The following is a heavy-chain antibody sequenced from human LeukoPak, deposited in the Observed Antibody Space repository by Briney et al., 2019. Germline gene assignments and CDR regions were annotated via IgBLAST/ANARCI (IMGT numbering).Heavy chain of an antibody. CDR2: ISWNSGSI. V-gene: IGHV3-9*03. CDR1: GFTFDDYA. D-gene: IGHD3-16*01. CDR3: AKGAARLSLFTSFDY. J-gene: IGHJ4*02. Sequence: GGSLRLSCAASGFTFDDYAMHWVGQAPGKGLEWVSGISWNSGSIGYADSAKGRFTISRDNAKNSLYLQMNSLRPEDMALYYCAKGAARLSLFTSFDYWGQGTLVTVSS.